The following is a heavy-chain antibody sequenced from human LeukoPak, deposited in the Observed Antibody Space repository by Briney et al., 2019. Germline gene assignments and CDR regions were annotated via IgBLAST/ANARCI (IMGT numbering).Heavy chain of an antibody. CDR2: IYHSGST. D-gene: IGHD6-13*01. V-gene: IGHV4-4*02. J-gene: IGHJ3*02. Sequence: SETLSLTCAVSGGSISSSNWRSWVRQPPGKGLEWIGEIYHSGSTNYNPSLKSRVTISVDKSKNQFSLKLSSVTAADTAVYYCATGGIAAAVDAFDIWGQGTMVTVSS. CDR3: ATGGIAAAVDAFDI. CDR1: GGSISSSNW.